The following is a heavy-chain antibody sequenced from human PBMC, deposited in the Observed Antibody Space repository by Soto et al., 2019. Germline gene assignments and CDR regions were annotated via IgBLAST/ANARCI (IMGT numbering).Heavy chain of an antibody. CDR1: GFIFSAYG. CDR3: AKDLSSPTCGLED. J-gene: IGHJ6*02. V-gene: IGHV3-30*18. CDR2: ISYDGSNK. Sequence: QVHLVESGGGVVQPGRSLRLSCAASGFIFSAYGMHWVRQAPGKGLEWVAFISYDGSNKQYVDSVKGRFTISRDNSKEKVYLQMNSLRDEDRAVYHCAKDLSSPTCGLEDWGQGTTVTVSS.